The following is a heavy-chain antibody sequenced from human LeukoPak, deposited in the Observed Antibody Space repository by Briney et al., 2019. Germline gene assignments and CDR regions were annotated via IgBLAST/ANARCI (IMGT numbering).Heavy chain of an antibody. D-gene: IGHD6-13*01. CDR3: ARVKQQRVFDY. J-gene: IGHJ4*02. CDR2: IKQDGSEK. CDR1: GFTFSSYW. Sequence: GGSLRLSCAASGFTFSSYWMSWVRQAPGKGLEWVAKIKQDGSEKYYVDSVKGRFTISRDSAKNSLYLQMNSLRAEDTAVYYCARVKQQRVFDYWGQGTLVTVSS. V-gene: IGHV3-7*01.